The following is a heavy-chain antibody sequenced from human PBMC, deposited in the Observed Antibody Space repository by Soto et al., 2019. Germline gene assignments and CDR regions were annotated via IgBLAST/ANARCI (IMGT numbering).Heavy chain of an antibody. CDR1: GFTFTSSA. Sequence: ASVKVSCKASGFTFTSSAVQWVRQARGQRLEWIGWIVVGSGNTNYAQKFQERVTITRDMSTSTAYMELSSLRSEDTAVYYYAAVLGDYVWGRFRGIPAWYFDYWGQGTLVTVSS. D-gene: IGHD3-16*02. V-gene: IGHV1-58*01. CDR2: IVVGSGNT. J-gene: IGHJ4*02. CDR3: AAVLGDYVWGRFRGIPAWYFDY.